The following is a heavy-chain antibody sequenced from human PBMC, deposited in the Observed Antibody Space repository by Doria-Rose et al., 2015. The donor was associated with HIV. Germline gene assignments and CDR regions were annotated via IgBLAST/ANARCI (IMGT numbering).Heavy chain of an antibody. Sequence: QESGPVLVKPTETLTLTCTVFGVSLSSPGMGVSWIRQPPGKALEWLANIFSDDERSYKTPLKSRLTISRGTSKSQVVLTMTDMDPVDTATYYCARIKSSRWYHKYYFDFWGQGTLVIVSA. CDR2: IFSDDER. V-gene: IGHV2-26*01. J-gene: IGHJ4*02. D-gene: IGHD6-13*01. CDR3: ARIKSSRWYHKYYFDF. CDR1: GVSLSSPGMG.